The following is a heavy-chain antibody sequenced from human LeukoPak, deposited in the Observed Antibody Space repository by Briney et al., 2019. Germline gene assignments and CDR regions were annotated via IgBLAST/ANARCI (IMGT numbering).Heavy chain of an antibody. Sequence: GGSLRLSCAASGFTFSNAWMSWVRQAPGKGLEWVGRIKSKTDGGTTDYAAPVKGRFTISRDDSKNTLYLQMNSLKTEDTAVYYCTKYSGYDPEFDYWGQRTLVTVSS. CDR3: TKYSGYDPEFDY. D-gene: IGHD5-12*01. J-gene: IGHJ4*02. V-gene: IGHV3-15*01. CDR1: GFTFSNAW. CDR2: IKSKTDGGTT.